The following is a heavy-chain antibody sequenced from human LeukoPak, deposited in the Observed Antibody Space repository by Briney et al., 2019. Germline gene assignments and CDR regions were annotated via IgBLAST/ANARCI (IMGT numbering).Heavy chain of an antibody. Sequence: SETLSLTCTVSGGSISSSSYYWGWIRQPPGKGLEWIGSIYYSGSTYYNPSLKSRVTISVDTSKNQFSLKLSSVTAADTAVYYCARAPSVQWSSWYRGGYYYYYMDVWGKGTTVTISS. CDR3: ARAPSVQWSSWYRGGYYYYYMDV. V-gene: IGHV4-39*07. D-gene: IGHD6-13*01. J-gene: IGHJ6*03. CDR2: IYYSGST. CDR1: GGSISSSSYY.